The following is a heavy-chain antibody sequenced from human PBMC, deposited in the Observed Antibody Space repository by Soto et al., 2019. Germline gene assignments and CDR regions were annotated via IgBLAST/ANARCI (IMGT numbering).Heavy chain of an antibody. J-gene: IGHJ4*02. V-gene: IGHV4-39*01. CDR2: IYYSGST. CDR1: GGSISSSSYY. CDR3: ARHGYSSGWYADY. Sequence: QLQLQESGPGLVKPSETLSLTYTVSGGSISSSSYYWGWIRQPPGKGLEWIGSIYYSGSTYYNPSLKSRVTISVDTSKNQFSLKLSSVTAADTAVYYCARHGYSSGWYADYWGQGTLVTVSS. D-gene: IGHD6-19*01.